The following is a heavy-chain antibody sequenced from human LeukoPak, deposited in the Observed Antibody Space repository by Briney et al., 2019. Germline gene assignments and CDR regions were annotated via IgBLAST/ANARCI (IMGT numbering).Heavy chain of an antibody. J-gene: IGHJ6*04. D-gene: IGHD2-2*01. CDR3: ATRDCSSTSCYRNYYYGMYV. V-gene: IGHV1-24*01. Sequence: ASVKVSCKVSGYTLTELSMHWVRQAPGKGLEWMGGFDPEDGETIYAQKFQGRVTMTEDTSTDTAYMELSSLRSEDTAVYYCATRDCSSTSCYRNYYYGMYVWGKGTTVTVSS. CDR1: GYTLTELS. CDR2: FDPEDGET.